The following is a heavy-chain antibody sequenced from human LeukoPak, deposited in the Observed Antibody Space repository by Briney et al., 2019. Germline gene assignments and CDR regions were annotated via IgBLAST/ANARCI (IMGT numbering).Heavy chain of an antibody. J-gene: IGHJ4*02. D-gene: IGHD3-22*01. CDR2: FDPEDGET. V-gene: IGHV1-24*01. CDR1: GHTLTELS. Sequence: ASVKVSCKVSGHTLTELSMHWVRQAPGKGLEWMGGFDPEDGETIYAQKFQGRVTMTEDTSTDTAYMELSSLRSEDTAVYYCATASSYYYDSSGYPSPLTGWGQGTLVTVSS. CDR3: ATASSYYYDSSGYPSPLTG.